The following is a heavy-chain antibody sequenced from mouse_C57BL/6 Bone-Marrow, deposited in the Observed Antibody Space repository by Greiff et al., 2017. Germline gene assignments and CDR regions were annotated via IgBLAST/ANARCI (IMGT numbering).Heavy chain of an antibody. CDR3: ARGGDSSVLYFDV. CDR2: FHPYNDDT. V-gene: IGHV1-47*01. CDR1: GYTFTTYP. J-gene: IGHJ1*03. Sequence: QFQLQQSGAELVKPGASVKMSCKASGYTFTTYPIEWMKQNHGKSLEWIGNFHPYNDDTKYNEKFKGKATLTVEKSSSTVYLELSRLTSEDSAVYYCARGGDSSVLYFDVWGTGTTVTVSA. D-gene: IGHD1-1*01.